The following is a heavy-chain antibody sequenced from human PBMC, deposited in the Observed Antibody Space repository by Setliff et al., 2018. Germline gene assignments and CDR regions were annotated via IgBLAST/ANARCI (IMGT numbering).Heavy chain of an antibody. CDR2: ISGSGGST. D-gene: IGHD6-19*01. CDR3: AKVQAVAGTCFQH. Sequence: GGSLRLSCAASGFTFSSYAMSWVRQAPGKGLEWVSAISGSGGSTYYADSVEGRFTISRDNSKNTLYLQMNSLRAEDTAVYYCAKVQAVAGTCFQHWGQGTLVTVSS. CDR1: GFTFSSYA. J-gene: IGHJ1*01. V-gene: IGHV3-23*01.